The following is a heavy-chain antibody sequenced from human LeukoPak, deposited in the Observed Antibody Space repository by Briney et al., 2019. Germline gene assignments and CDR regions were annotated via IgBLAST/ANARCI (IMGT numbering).Heavy chain of an antibody. V-gene: IGHV3-23*01. D-gene: IGHD6-19*01. CDR3: AKGYSSGWDYDY. CDR1: GFTFSSYA. J-gene: IGHJ4*02. Sequence: GGSLRLSCAASGFTFSSYAMSWVRRAPGKGLEWVSAISGSGGSTYYADSVKGRFTISRDNSKNTLYLQMNSLRAEDTAVYYCAKGYSSGWDYDYWGQGTLVTVSS. CDR2: ISGSGGST.